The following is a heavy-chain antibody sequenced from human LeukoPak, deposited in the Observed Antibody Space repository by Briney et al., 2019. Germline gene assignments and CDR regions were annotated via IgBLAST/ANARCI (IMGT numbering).Heavy chain of an antibody. CDR1: GFTFSSYA. CDR2: ISGNGGST. Sequence: GGSLRLSCAASGFTFSSYAMSWVRQAPGKGLEWVSAISGNGGSTYYADSVKGRFTISRDNSKNTLYLQMNSLRAEDTAVYYCAKALKRIYYYGMDVWGQGTTVTVSS. D-gene: IGHD2-15*01. V-gene: IGHV3-23*01. CDR3: AKALKRIYYYGMDV. J-gene: IGHJ6*02.